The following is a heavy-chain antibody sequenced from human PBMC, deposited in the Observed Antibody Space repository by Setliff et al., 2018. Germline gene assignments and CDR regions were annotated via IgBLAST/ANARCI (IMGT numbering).Heavy chain of an antibody. J-gene: IGHJ4*02. D-gene: IGHD1-1*01. V-gene: IGHV4-59*01. CDR1: GGPFSGAS. CDR3: AKGGTYRYFDF. CDR2: VYYSGTA. Sequence: SETLSLTCTVSGGPFSGASIWSWIRQLPGKGLEFIGYVYYSGTAKYDPSLESRAIMSVDASKNEISLKLKSVTAADTAVYYCAKGGTYRYFDFWGQGALVTVSS.